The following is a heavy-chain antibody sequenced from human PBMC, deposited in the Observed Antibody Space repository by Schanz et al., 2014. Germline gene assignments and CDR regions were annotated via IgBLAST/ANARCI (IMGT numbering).Heavy chain of an antibody. CDR1: GGSISSSNHY. V-gene: IGHV4-39*07. CDR2: MDYSGNT. J-gene: IGHJ4*02. D-gene: IGHD5-18*01. CDR3: ARGIQAWLQWYFDY. Sequence: QLQLQESGPGLVKPSETLSLTYTVSGGSISSSNHYWGWIRQPPGKGLEWIGSTMDYSGNTNYNPSLKSRIPISLDPPKNQFSLTLSSVTAADTAVYYCARGIQAWLQWYFDYWGQGTLVTVSS.